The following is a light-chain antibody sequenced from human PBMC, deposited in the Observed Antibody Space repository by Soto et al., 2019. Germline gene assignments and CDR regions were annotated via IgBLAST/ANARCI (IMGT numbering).Light chain of an antibody. CDR1: QSVSTNY. V-gene: IGKV3-20*01. Sequence: ETVLTQSPATLPLSPGERATLSCRASQSVSTNYLAWYQQKPGQAPRLLIYGASSRATGMPDRFSGTGSGTDFTLTISRLEPEDVAVYYCVQYGSSPLRTFGGGTKGEIK. CDR2: GAS. J-gene: IGKJ4*01. CDR3: VQYGSSPLRT.